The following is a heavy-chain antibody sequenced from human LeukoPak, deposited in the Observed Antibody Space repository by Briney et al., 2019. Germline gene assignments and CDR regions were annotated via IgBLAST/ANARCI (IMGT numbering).Heavy chain of an antibody. J-gene: IGHJ5*02. CDR2: FDPEDGET. CDR3: ATVNSRYHQLLYEPLVVFDP. CDR1: GYNLTELS. V-gene: IGHV1-24*01. Sequence: ASVKVSCKVSGYNLTELSMHWVRQAPGKGLEWMGGFDPEDGETIYAQKFQGRVTMTEDTSTDTAYMELSSLRSEDTAVYYCATVNSRYHQLLYEPLVVFDPWGQGTLVTVSS. D-gene: IGHD2-2*02.